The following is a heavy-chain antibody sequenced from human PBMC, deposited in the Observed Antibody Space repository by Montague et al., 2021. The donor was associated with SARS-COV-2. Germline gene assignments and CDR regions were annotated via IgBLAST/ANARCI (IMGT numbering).Heavy chain of an antibody. CDR2: INHSGST. J-gene: IGHJ4*02. CDR3: ARGRSFVTIFGVVITDPLFDY. Sequence: SETLSLTCAVHGGSFSGYYWSWIRQPPGKGLEWIGEINHSGSTNXNPSLKSRVTISVDTSKNQFSLKLSSVTAADTAVYYCARGRSFVTIFGVVITDPLFDYWGQGTLVTVSS. CDR1: GGSFSGYY. V-gene: IGHV4-34*01. D-gene: IGHD3-3*01.